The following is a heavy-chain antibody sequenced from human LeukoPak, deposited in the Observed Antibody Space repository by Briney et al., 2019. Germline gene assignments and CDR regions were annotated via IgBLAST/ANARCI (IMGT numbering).Heavy chain of an antibody. J-gene: IGHJ5*02. V-gene: IGHV4-59*08. CDR1: GGSISSYY. D-gene: IGHD6-13*01. CDR2: IYYSGST. CDR3: ARHGGAAAGYNWFDP. Sequence: PSETLSLTCTVSGGSISSYYWSWIRQPPGKGLEWIGYIYYSGSTNYNPSPKSRVTISVDTSKNQFSLKLSSVTAADTAVYYCARHGGAAAGYNWFDPWGQGTLVTVSS.